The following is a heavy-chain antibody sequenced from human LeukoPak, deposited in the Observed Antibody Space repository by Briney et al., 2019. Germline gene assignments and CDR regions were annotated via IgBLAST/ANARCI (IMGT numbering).Heavy chain of an antibody. CDR2: ISGSGGST. J-gene: IGHJ4*02. CDR1: GFTFSSYA. V-gene: IGHV3-23*01. D-gene: IGHD3-22*01. Sequence: PGGSLRLSCAASGFTFSSYAMSWVRQPPGKGLEWVSAISGSGGSTYYADAVKGRITISRDNSKNTLYLQMNSLRAEDTAVYYCAKLVVVRGYFDYWGQGTLVTVSS. CDR3: AKLVVVRGYFDY.